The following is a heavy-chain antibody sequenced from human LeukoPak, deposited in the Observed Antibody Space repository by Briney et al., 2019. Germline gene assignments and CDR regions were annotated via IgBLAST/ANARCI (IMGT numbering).Heavy chain of an antibody. CDR2: INHSGST. J-gene: IGHJ6*03. CDR3: ARGRATGSPTARRYSSYYMDV. D-gene: IGHD1-1*01. Sequence: KPSETLSLTCAVYGGSFSGYHWSWIRHPPGKGLEWIGEINHSGSTNNNPSLKSPVTISVDTSKNQFSLNLSSVTAADTAVYLCARGRATGSPTARRYSSYYMDVWGKGTTVTVSS. V-gene: IGHV4-34*01. CDR1: GGSFSGYH.